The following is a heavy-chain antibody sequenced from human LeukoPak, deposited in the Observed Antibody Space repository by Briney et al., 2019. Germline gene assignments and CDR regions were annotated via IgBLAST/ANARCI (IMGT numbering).Heavy chain of an antibody. CDR3: AREGLRTERSDTDAFDI. CDR2: ISGNGYYI. Sequence: PGGSLRLSCAASGFTFSTYTINWVRQAPGKGLEWVSSISGNGYYIYYAGSVRGRFTISRDNAKNSLYLQMNSLRAEDTALYYCAREGLRTERSDTDAFDIWGQGTMVTVSS. CDR1: GFTFSTYT. V-gene: IGHV3-21*01. D-gene: IGHD3-3*01. J-gene: IGHJ3*02.